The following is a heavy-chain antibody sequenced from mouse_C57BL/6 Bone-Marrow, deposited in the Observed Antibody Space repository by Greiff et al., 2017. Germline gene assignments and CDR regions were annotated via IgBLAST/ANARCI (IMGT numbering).Heavy chain of an antibody. J-gene: IGHJ4*01. Sequence: QVQLQQSGAELVRPGTSVKMSCKASGYTFTSYWMSWVKQRPGHGLEWIGDIYPGGGYTNYNEKFKGKATLTADKSSSTAYMQLSSLTSEDSAVYDGARYGGVHCAMDYWGQGTSVTVSA. CDR2: IYPGGGYT. CDR1: GYTFTSYW. D-gene: IGHD1-2*01. V-gene: IGHV1-63*01. CDR3: ARYGGVHCAMDY.